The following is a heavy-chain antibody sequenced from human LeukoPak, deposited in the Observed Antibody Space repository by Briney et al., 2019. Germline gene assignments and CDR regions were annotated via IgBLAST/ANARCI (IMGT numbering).Heavy chain of an antibody. V-gene: IGHV3-21*01. D-gene: IGHD1-26*01. CDR1: GFTFSSYS. Sequence: PGGSLRLSCAASGFTFSSYSMNWVRQAPGKGLEWVSSISSSSSYIYYADSVKGRFTISRDNAKNSLYLQMNSLRAEDTAVYYCAREHIVGATFDYWGQGTLVTVSS. CDR3: AREHIVGATFDY. J-gene: IGHJ4*02. CDR2: ISSSSSYI.